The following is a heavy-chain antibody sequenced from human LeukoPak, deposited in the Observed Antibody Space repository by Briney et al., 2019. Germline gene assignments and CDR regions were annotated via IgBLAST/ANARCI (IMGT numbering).Heavy chain of an antibody. CDR2: IRCDGSNK. V-gene: IGHV3-30*02. Sequence: GGSLRLSCAASGFTFSSYAMSWVRQAPGKGLEWVAFIRCDGSNKYYADSVKGRFTISRDNSKNTLYLQMNSLRAEDTAVYYCAKVAYDFWSGYFDYWGQGTLVTVSS. CDR1: GFTFSSYA. J-gene: IGHJ4*02. D-gene: IGHD3-3*01. CDR3: AKVAYDFWSGYFDY.